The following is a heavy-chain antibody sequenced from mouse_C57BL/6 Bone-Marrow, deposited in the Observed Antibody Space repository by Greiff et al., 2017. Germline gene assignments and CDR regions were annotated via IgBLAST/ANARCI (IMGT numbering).Heavy chain of an antibody. CDR3: ARIGSYREHYAMDY. CDR2: IYPRSGNT. CDR1: GYTFTSYG. D-gene: IGHD2-14*01. Sequence: VQLQQSGAELARPGASVKLSCKASGYTFTSYGISWVKQRTGQGLEWIGEIYPRSGNTYYNEKFKGKATLTADKSSSTAYMELRSLTSEDAAIYYCARIGSYREHYAMDYWGQGTSVTVSS. V-gene: IGHV1-81*01. J-gene: IGHJ4*01.